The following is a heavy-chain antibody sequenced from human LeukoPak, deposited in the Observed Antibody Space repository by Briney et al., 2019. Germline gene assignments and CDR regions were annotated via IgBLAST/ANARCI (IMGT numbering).Heavy chain of an antibody. CDR3: ARKNKNWFDP. V-gene: IGHV4-59*01. D-gene: IGHD1/OR15-1a*01. CDR1: GGSISSYY. J-gene: IGHJ5*02. CDR2: IYYSGST. Sequence: KPSETLSLTCTVSGGSISSYYWSWTRQPPGKGLEWIGYIYYSGSTNYNPSLKSRVTISVDTSKNQFSLKLSSVTAADTAVYYCARKNKNWFDPWGQGTLVTVSS.